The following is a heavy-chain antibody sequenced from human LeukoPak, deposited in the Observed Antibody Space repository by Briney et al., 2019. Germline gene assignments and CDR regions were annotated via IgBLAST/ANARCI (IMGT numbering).Heavy chain of an antibody. CDR3: ARVIVAGTLWFDP. Sequence: ASVKVSCKASGYTFTGYYMHWVRQAPGQGLEWMGWINPNSGGTNYAQKFQGRVTMTRDMSISTAYMELSRLRSDDTAVYYCARVIVAGTLWFDPWGQGTLVTVSS. CDR1: GYTFTGYY. V-gene: IGHV1-2*02. J-gene: IGHJ5*02. D-gene: IGHD6-19*01. CDR2: INPNSGGT.